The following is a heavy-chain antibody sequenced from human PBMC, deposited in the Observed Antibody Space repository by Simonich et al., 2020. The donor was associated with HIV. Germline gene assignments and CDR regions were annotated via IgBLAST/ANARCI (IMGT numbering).Heavy chain of an antibody. Sequence: EVQLVESGGGLVQHGRSLRLSCAAFGFTFVDYAVYWVRQAPRKRLDWVSCISWNSVSIGYTDSVKGRFTISRDNAKNSLYLQMNSLRAEDMALYYCAKDRYSSSSGSFDYWGQGTLVTVSS. CDR2: ISWNSVSI. CDR1: GFTFVDYA. V-gene: IGHV3-9*03. CDR3: AKDRYSSSSGSFDY. D-gene: IGHD6-6*01. J-gene: IGHJ4*02.